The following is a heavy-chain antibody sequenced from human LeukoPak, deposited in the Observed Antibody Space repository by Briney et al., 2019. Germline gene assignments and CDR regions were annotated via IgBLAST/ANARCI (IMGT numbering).Heavy chain of an antibody. J-gene: IGHJ4*02. CDR3: AGSLGRISMRGKLIIRLDY. CDR1: GLTFNAYG. CDR2: VAHDGSEM. Sequence: GTSLRLSCGVSGLTFNAYGMHWVRQSPGKGLEWVAVVAHDGSEMYYEASVKGRFTISRDNSKSTVFLEMNTLRPEDTAVYFCAGSLGRISMRGKLIIRLDYWGQGTLVSVSS. V-gene: IGHV3-30*03. D-gene: IGHD2/OR15-2a*01.